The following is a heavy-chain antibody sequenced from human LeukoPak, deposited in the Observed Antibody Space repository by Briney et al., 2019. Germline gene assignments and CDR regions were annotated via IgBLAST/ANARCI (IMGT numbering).Heavy chain of an antibody. J-gene: IGHJ3*02. CDR3: ARGFDSSSGWYPAFDI. V-gene: IGHV4-39*07. CDR2: IYYSGST. CDR1: GGSISSSSYY. Sequence: SETLSLTCTVSGGSISSSSYYWGWIRQPPGKGLEWIGSIYYSGSTYYNPSLKSRVTISVDTSKNQFSLRQNSVTAADTAMYYCARGFDSSSGWYPAFDIWGHGTMGTVSS. D-gene: IGHD6-19*01.